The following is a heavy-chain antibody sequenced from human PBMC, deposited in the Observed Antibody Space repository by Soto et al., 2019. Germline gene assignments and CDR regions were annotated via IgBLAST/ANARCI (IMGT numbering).Heavy chain of an antibody. Sequence: WASVNVSCKSSGGTFSSYSISWVRRGPGQGLEWMGGIIPIFGTANYAQKFQGRVTTTADESTSTAYMELSSLRSEDTAVYYCARVQRGYYDSSGYYFPYYFDYWGQGTLVTVSS. CDR2: IIPIFGTA. J-gene: IGHJ4*02. CDR3: ARVQRGYYDSSGYYFPYYFDY. V-gene: IGHV1-69*13. D-gene: IGHD3-22*01. CDR1: GGTFSSYS.